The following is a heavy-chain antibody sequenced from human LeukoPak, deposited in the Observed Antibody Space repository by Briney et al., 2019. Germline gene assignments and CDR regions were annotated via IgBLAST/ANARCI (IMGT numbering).Heavy chain of an antibody. CDR2: IINDGSDI. CDR3: ARGHVPGSDRHWDY. Sequence: GGSLRLSCAASGFTFSSYTMNWVRQAPGKGLVWVARIINDGSDISYADSVKGRFTISRDNVKNTLYLQMNSLTAEDTAVYYCARGHVPGSDRHWDYWGQGTLVTVSS. CDR1: GFTFSSYT. V-gene: IGHV3-74*01. J-gene: IGHJ4*02. D-gene: IGHD3-10*01.